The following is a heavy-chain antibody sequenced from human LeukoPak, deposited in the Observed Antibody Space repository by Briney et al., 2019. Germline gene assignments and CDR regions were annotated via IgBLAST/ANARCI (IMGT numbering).Heavy chain of an antibody. D-gene: IGHD3-3*01. V-gene: IGHV3-23*01. CDR1: GFTFSSYA. CDR2: ISGSGGST. CDR3: AKDGLSAASYFDY. J-gene: IGHJ4*02. Sequence: PGGSLRLSCAASGFTFSSYAMSWVRQAPGKGLEWVSAISGSGGSTYYVDSVKGRFTISRDNYKNTLYLQMNSLRAEHTAVYYCAKDGLSAASYFDYWGQGTLVTVSS.